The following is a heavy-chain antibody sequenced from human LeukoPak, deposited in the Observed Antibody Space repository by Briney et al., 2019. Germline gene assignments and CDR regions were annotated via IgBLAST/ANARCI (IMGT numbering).Heavy chain of an antibody. D-gene: IGHD6-13*01. CDR2: ISSSSSYI. Sequence: SGGSLRLSCAASRFTFSSYSMNWLRQAPGQGLDCVSSISSSSSYIYYADSVKSRFTISRDNAKNSLYLQMNSLRAEDTAVYYCARDAAAGYFDYWGQGTLVAVSS. V-gene: IGHV3-21*01. CDR3: ARDAAAGYFDY. CDR1: RFTFSSYS. J-gene: IGHJ4*02.